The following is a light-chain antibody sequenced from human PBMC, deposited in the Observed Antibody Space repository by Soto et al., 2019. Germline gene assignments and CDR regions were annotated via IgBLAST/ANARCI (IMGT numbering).Light chain of an antibody. Sequence: DIQMTQSPSTLSASVGDRVAISCRASQSISIWLAWYQQKPGKAPKLLIYKASSLESGDPSRFSGSGSGTEFTLTISSLQPDDFATYYCQQYNDYYWTFGQGTKVEIK. CDR1: QSISIW. V-gene: IGKV1-5*03. J-gene: IGKJ1*01. CDR2: KAS. CDR3: QQYNDYYWT.